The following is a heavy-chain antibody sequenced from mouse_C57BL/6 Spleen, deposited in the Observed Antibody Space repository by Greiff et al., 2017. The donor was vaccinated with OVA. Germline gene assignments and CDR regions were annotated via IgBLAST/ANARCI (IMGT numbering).Heavy chain of an antibody. CDR2: IDPETGGT. CDR3: TRDYGSSHYFDY. CDR1: GYTFTDYE. D-gene: IGHD1-1*01. J-gene: IGHJ2*01. V-gene: IGHV1-15*01. Sequence: VQLQQSGAELVRPGASVTLSCKASGYTFTDYEMHWVKQTPVHGLEWIGAIDPETGGTAYNQKFKGKAILTADKSSSTAYMELRSLTSEDSAVYYCTRDYGSSHYFDYWGQGTTLTVSS.